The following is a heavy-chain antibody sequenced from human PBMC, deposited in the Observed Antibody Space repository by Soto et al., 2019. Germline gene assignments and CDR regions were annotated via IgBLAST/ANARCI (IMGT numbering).Heavy chain of an antibody. V-gene: IGHV4-4*07. D-gene: IGHD1-26*01. CDR2: IYTSGST. CDR3: ARAGRSGSYWDGMDV. Sequence: SETLSLTCTVSGGSISRYYWSWIRQPAGKGLEWIGRIYTSGSTNYNPSLKSRVTMSVDTAKNQFSLKLSSVTAADTAVYYCARAGRSGSYWDGMDVWGQGTTVTVSS. CDR1: GGSISRYY. J-gene: IGHJ6*02.